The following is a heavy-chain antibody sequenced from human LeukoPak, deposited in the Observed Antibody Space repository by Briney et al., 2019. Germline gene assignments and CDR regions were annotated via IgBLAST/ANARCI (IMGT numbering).Heavy chain of an antibody. V-gene: IGHV5-10-1*01. D-gene: IGHD6-13*01. CDR1: GYSFTSYW. Sequence: GESLKISCKGSGYSFTSYWISWVRQMPGKGLEWRGRIDPSDSYTNYSPSFQGHVTISADKSISTAYLQRSSLKASDTAMYYCASGHSSSWYSYFQHWGQGTLVTVSS. J-gene: IGHJ1*01. CDR2: IDPSDSYT. CDR3: ASGHSSSWYSYFQH.